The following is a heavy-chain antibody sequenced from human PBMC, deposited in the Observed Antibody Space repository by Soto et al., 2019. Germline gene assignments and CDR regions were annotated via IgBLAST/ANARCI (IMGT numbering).Heavy chain of an antibody. CDR3: VKGSRGYSLE. Sequence: PGGSLRLSCSGSGFMFSDYIMHWVRQAPGKGLEYVSAMSYVEERTYYADSVKGRFTISRDNAKSTLYLQMSFLRPEDTAVYYCVKGSRGYSLEWGQGTMVTVSS. J-gene: IGHJ4*02. CDR1: GFMFSDYI. CDR2: MSYVEERT. D-gene: IGHD5-18*01. V-gene: IGHV3-64D*08.